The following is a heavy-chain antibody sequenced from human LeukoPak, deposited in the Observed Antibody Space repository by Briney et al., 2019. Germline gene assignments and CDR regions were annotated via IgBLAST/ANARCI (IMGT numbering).Heavy chain of an antibody. CDR3: AKDPGTATRGFHMDV. CDR2: IWSDGKIE. CDR1: GFTFSNYD. Sequence: PGGSLRLSCAASGFTFSNYDMHWVRQCPGKGLEWLSLIWSDGKIEQYAASVEGRITISRDNSKNTVYLQMNSLRGEDTAVYYCAKDPGTATRGFHMDVWGKGTRVTVSS. D-gene: IGHD6-13*01. V-gene: IGHV3-30*02. J-gene: IGHJ6*03.